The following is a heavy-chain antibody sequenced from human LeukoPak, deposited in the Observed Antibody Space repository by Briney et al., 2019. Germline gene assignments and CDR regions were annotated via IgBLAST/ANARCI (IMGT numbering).Heavy chain of an antibody. CDR2: IYSGGST. J-gene: IGHJ4*02. D-gene: IGHD6-13*01. CDR1: GFTVSSNY. Sequence: GGSLRLSCAASGFTVSSNYMSWVRQAPGKGLEWVSVIYSGGSTYYADSVKGRFTISRDNSKNTLYLQMNSLRAEDTAVYYCAREGRQQLGDYYFDYWGQGTLVTVSS. V-gene: IGHV3-66*01. CDR3: AREGRQQLGDYYFDY.